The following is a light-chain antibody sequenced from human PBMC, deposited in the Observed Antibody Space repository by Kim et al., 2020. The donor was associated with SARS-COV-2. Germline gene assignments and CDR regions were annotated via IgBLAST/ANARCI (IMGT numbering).Light chain of an antibody. J-gene: IGLJ2*01. CDR3: QSYDNNLSGSL. CDR2: GNS. V-gene: IGLV1-40*01. CDR1: NSNIGAVNA. Sequence: QRATTSCTGSNSNIGAVNAVPWYHPLPGTAPKLLIYGNSHRPSGVPDRLSGSKSGTSASLAITGLQAEDEADYYGQSYDNNLSGSLFGGGTQLTVL.